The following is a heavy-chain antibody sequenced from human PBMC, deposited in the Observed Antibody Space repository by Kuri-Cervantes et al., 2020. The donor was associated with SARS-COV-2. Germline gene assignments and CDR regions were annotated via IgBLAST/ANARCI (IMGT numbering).Heavy chain of an antibody. CDR2: ISYDGSNK. CDR3: ARGGRYCSSTSCYAHDY. V-gene: IGHV3-30*04. Sequence: GESLKISCAASGFTFSSYAIHWVRPAPGKGLEWVAVISYDGSNKYYADSVKGRFTISRDNSKNTLYLQMNSLRAEDTAVYYCARGGRYCSSTSCYAHDYWGQGTLVTVSS. D-gene: IGHD2-2*01. CDR1: GFTFSSYA. J-gene: IGHJ4*02.